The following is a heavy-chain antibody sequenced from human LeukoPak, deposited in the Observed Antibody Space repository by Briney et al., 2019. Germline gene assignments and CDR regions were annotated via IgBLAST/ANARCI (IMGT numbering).Heavy chain of an antibody. Sequence: PGGSLRLSCAPSGFTFSSYAMSWVRHARGMGLEGLSAISGSGGNTYYADSVKGRFTISRDNSQYTLSLQMNSLRAEDTAVYFCAKAGYRGSSVNYFDYWGQGTLVTVSS. CDR1: GFTFSSYA. CDR2: ISGSGGNT. CDR3: AKAGYRGSSVNYFDY. D-gene: IGHD6-6*01. J-gene: IGHJ4*02. V-gene: IGHV3-23*01.